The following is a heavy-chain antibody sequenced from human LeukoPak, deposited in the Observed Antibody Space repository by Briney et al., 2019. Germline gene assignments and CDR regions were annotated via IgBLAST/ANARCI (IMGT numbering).Heavy chain of an antibody. CDR1: GYTFTSYA. CDR2: INTNTGNP. V-gene: IGHV7-4-1*02. J-gene: IGHJ6*03. Sequence: RASVKVSCKASGYTFTSYAINWVRQAPGQGLEWMGWINTNTGNPTYAQGFTGRFVFSLDTSVSTAYLQISSLKAEDTAVYYCARGWYGDYVSYYYYMDVWGKGTTVTVSS. D-gene: IGHD4-17*01. CDR3: ARGWYGDYVSYYYYMDV.